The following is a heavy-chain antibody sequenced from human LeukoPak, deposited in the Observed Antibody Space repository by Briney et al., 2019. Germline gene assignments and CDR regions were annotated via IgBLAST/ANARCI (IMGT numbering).Heavy chain of an antibody. V-gene: IGHV1-58*02. Sequence: GTSVKFSCKASGFTFTSSAMQWVRQARGQRLEWIGWIVVGSGNTNYAQKFQERVTITRDMSTSTAYMELSSLRSEDTAVYYCAAATNCGGDCYYYYYMDVWGKGTTVTVSS. CDR3: AAATNCGGDCYYYYYMDV. D-gene: IGHD2-21*02. J-gene: IGHJ6*03. CDR2: IVVGSGNT. CDR1: GFTFTSSA.